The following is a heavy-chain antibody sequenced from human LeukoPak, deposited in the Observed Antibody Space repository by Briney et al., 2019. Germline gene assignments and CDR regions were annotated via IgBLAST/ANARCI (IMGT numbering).Heavy chain of an antibody. CDR2: IYHSGST. V-gene: IGHV4-4*02. Sequence: SGTLSLTCAVSGGSISSSNWWSWVRQPPGKGLEWIGEIYHSGSTNYNPSLKSRVTISVDTSKNQFSLKLSSVTAADTAVYYCARGLRHCSGGSCYSTASFWFDPWGQGTLVTVSS. D-gene: IGHD2-15*01. CDR3: ARGLRHCSGGSCYSTASFWFDP. J-gene: IGHJ5*02. CDR1: GGSISSSNW.